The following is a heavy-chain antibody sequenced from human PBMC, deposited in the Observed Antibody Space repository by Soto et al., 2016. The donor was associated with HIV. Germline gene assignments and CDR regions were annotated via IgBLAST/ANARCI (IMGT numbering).Heavy chain of an antibody. CDR1: GFTLTDYS. D-gene: IGHD6-13*01. CDR3: ARDPPPTYGSRYGMDV. J-gene: IGHJ6*02. V-gene: IGHV3-11*05. Sequence: VQPVESGGGLVKPGGSLTLSCAASGFTLTDYSMNWIRQAPGKGLEWISSIIYRDSDTYYLGSVKGRFIISRDSAKNSVSLQMNSLRAEDTAVYYCARDPPPTYGSRYGMDVVGPRDHGHRLL. CDR2: IIYRDSDT.